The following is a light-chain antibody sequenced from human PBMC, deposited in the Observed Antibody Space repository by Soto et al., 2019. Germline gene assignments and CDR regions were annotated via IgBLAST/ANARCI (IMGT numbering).Light chain of an antibody. J-gene: IGKJ1*01. CDR2: HAS. CDR1: QDITNY. CDR3: QHYNSYGT. Sequence: DIQMNQSPSSLSASVGDRVTITCRASQDITNYLTWYQQRPGEAPKLLLYHASSLETGVPSRFSGSGSGTEFTLTISSLQPDDFATYYCQHYNSYGTFGQGTKVDIK. V-gene: IGKV1-5*01.